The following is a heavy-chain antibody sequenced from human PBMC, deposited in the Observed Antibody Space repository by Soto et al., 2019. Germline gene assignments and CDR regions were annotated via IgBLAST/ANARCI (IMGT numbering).Heavy chain of an antibody. V-gene: IGHV4-4*02. J-gene: IGHJ4*02. CDR2: TPHSGRT. CDR1: GGYMSSSNW. CDR3: ARSEATVLDY. D-gene: IGHD4-17*01. Sequence: QVQLQESGPGLVKPSGTLSLTCTVSGGYMSSSNWWNWVRQPPGKGLEWIGETPHSGRTNYNPSLTNRVTISVDKSKHHFSLKLSSVTAADTDVYYCARSEATVLDYWGQGTLVTVSS.